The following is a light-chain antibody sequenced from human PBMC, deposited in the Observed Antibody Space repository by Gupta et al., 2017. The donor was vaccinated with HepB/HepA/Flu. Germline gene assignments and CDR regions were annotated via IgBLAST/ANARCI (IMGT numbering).Light chain of an antibody. Sequence: EIVFTQSPGTLSLSAGERATLSCSASQSVSTFLAWYQQKSGQAPRLLIYGASSRATGIPDRFSGSGSATDFTLTISRLEPEDFAVYYCQQYGSAPRTFGQGTKLEVK. CDR2: GAS. V-gene: IGKV3-20*01. CDR1: QSVSTF. CDR3: QQYGSAPRT. J-gene: IGKJ2*01.